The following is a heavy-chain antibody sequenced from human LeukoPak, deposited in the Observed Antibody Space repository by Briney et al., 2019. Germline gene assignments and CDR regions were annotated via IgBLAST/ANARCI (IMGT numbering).Heavy chain of an antibody. Sequence: ASVKVSCKASGYTFTSYVISWVRQAPGQGLEWMGWISAYNGNTNYAQKLQGRVTMTTDTSTSTAYMELRSLRSDDTAVYYCARDLRYDSSGYQYYFDYWGQGTLVTVSS. CDR1: GYTFTSYV. D-gene: IGHD3-22*01. J-gene: IGHJ4*02. CDR2: ISAYNGNT. CDR3: ARDLRYDSSGYQYYFDY. V-gene: IGHV1-18*01.